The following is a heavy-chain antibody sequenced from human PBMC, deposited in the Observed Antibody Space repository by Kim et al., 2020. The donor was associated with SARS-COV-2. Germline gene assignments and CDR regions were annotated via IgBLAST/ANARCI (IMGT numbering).Heavy chain of an antibody. J-gene: IGHJ4*02. D-gene: IGHD3-10*01. Sequence: GGSLRLSCAASGFTFSSYAMHWVRQAPGKGLEWVAVISYDGSNKYYADSVKGRFTISRDNSKNTLYLQMNSLRAEDTAVYYCARDAGTMVRGVIGNFDYWGQGTLVTVSS. V-gene: IGHV3-30*04. CDR3: ARDAGTMVRGVIGNFDY. CDR2: ISYDGSNK. CDR1: GFTFSSYA.